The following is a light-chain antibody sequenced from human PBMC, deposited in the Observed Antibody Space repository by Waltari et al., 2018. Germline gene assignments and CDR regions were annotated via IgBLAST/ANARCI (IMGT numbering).Light chain of an antibody. CDR3: MQALQTPWT. Sequence: DIVMTQSPLSLPVTPGEPASISCRSSQSLLHSNGYNYLDWYLQKPGQSPQLLIYLGFNRASGVPDRVSGSGSGTDFTLKISRVEAEDGGVYYCMQALQTPWTFGQGTKVEIK. CDR2: LGF. V-gene: IGKV2-28*01. CDR1: QSLLHSNGYNY. J-gene: IGKJ1*01.